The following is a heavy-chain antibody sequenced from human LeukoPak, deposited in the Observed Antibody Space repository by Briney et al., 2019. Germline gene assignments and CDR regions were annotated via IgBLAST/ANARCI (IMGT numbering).Heavy chain of an antibody. CDR2: ISGSGGST. J-gene: IGHJ4*02. CDR3: AKDLRGRIMITFGGVYYFDY. V-gene: IGHV3-23*01. Sequence: PGGSLRLSCAASGFTFSSYAMSWVRQAPGKGLDGVSAISGSGGSTYYADSVKGRFTIPRNNSKNTLDLQMNSLRAEDAAGYYCAKDLRGRIMITFGGVYYFDYWGQGTLVTVSS. D-gene: IGHD3-16*01. CDR1: GFTFSSYA.